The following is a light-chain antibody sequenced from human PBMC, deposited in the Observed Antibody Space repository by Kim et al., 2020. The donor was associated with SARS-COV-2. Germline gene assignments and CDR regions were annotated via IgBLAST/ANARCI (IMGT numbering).Light chain of an antibody. Sequence: GRRVTISYSGSRSNIGSNFVNWYQQLPGTAPKLLIYSNDYRPSGVPDRFSGSKSGTSASLDISGLQSEDEADYYCAAWDDSLNGSVFGGGTQLTVL. CDR1: RSNIGSNF. J-gene: IGLJ3*02. V-gene: IGLV1-44*01. CDR2: SND. CDR3: AAWDDSLNGSV.